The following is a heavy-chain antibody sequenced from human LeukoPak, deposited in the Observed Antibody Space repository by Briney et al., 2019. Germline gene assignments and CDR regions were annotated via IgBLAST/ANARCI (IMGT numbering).Heavy chain of an antibody. Sequence: PSESLSLTCTVSGGSISSGSYYWSWIRQPAGKGLEWIGRIYTSGSTNYNPSLKSRVTISVDTSKNQFSLNLSSVTAADTAVYYCARGVAAPWKTPYYYYMDVWGKGTTVTVSS. V-gene: IGHV4-61*02. J-gene: IGHJ6*03. CDR2: IYTSGST. CDR1: GGSISSGSYY. D-gene: IGHD6-13*01. CDR3: ARGVAAPWKTPYYYYMDV.